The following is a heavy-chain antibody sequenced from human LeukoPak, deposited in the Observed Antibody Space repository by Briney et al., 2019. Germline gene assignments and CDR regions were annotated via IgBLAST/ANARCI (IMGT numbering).Heavy chain of an antibody. CDR2: IIPIFGTA. CDR1: GGTFSSYA. D-gene: IGHD3-3*01. V-gene: IGHV1-69*01. J-gene: IGHJ5*02. Sequence: SVKVSCKASGGTFSSYAISWVRQAPGQGLEWMGGIIPIFGTANYARKFQGRVTITADESTSTAYMELSSLRSEDTAVYYCARGALRFSPFDPWGQGTLVTVSS. CDR3: ARGALRFSPFDP.